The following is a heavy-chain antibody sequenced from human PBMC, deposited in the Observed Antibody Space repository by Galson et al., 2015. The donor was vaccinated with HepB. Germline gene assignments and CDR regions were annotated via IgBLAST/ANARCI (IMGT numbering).Heavy chain of an antibody. J-gene: IGHJ4*02. CDR1: GGSISSSSYY. Sequence: ETLSLTCTVSGGSISSSSYYWGWIRQPPGKGLEWIGIIYYSGRTDYNPSLKSRVTISVDTSKNQFSLKLSSVTAADTAVYYCARVTKRGQPYYFDYWGQGTLVTVSS. CDR3: ARVTKRGQPYYFDY. CDR2: IYYSGRT. V-gene: IGHV4-39*07.